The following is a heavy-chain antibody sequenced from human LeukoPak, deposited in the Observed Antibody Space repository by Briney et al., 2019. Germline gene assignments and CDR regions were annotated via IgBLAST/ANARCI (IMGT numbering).Heavy chain of an antibody. J-gene: IGHJ6*02. CDR2: IRSKAYGGTT. CDR1: GFTFGDYA. Sequence: HLGGSLRLSCTASGFTFGDYAMSWFRQAPGKGLEWVGFIRSKAYGGTTEYAASVKGRFTISRDDSKSIAYLQMNSLKTEDTAVYYCTSQYSGSYYWYYGMDVWGQGTTVTVSS. CDR3: TSQYSGSYYWYYGMDV. V-gene: IGHV3-49*03. D-gene: IGHD1-26*01.